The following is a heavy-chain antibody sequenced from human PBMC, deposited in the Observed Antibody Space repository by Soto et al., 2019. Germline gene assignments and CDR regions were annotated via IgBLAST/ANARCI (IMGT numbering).Heavy chain of an antibody. CDR2: IYSGGST. CDR1: GFTFSSND. D-gene: IGHD3-22*01. CDR3: ATRPLLPGAP. Sequence: EVQLVESGGGLIQPGGSLRLSCAASGFTFSSNDMKWVRQAPGKGLEWVSLIYSGGSTYYADSVKGRFTISRDNSKNTLYLQRSSLRAEDTAVYYCATRPLLPGAPWGQGTMVTVSS. V-gene: IGHV3-53*01. J-gene: IGHJ3*01.